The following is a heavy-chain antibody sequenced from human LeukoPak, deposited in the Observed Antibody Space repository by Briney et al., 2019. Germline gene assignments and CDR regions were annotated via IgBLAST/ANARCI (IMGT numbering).Heavy chain of an antibody. CDR1: GFTFSSYA. V-gene: IGHV3-30-3*01. CDR3: ARGVTRYCSSTSCYYFDF. J-gene: IGHJ4*02. Sequence: PGGSLRLSCAASGFTFSSYAMHWVRQAPGKGLEWVAGISYDGSNKYYADFVKGRFTISRDNSKNTLYLQMNSLRAEDTAVYYCARGVTRYCSSTSCYYFDFWGQGTLVTVSS. D-gene: IGHD2-2*01. CDR2: ISYDGSNK.